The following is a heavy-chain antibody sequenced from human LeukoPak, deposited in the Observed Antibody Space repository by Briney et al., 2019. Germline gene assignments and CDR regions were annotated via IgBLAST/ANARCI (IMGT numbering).Heavy chain of an antibody. CDR2: IYHSGST. CDR3: ASVGGSGSSDY. D-gene: IGHD3-10*01. J-gene: IGHJ4*02. CDR1: GYSISSGYY. Sequence: SETLSLTCTASGYSISSGYYWGWIRPPPGQGLEWIGSIYHSGSTYYNPSLKSRVTISVDTSKNQFSLKLTSVTAADTAMYYCASVGGSGSSDYWGQGTLVTVSS. V-gene: IGHV4-38-2*02.